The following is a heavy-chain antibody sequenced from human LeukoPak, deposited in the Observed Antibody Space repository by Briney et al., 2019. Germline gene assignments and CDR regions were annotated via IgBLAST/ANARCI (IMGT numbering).Heavy chain of an antibody. J-gene: IGHJ4*02. D-gene: IGHD3-22*01. CDR3: ARADIVVVTDFDY. CDR1: GFTFSSYG. CDR2: ISYDGSNK. Sequence: PGGSLRLSCAASGFTFSSYGMHWVRQAPGKGLEWVAVISYDGSNKYYADSVKGRFTISRDNSKNTLYLQMNSLRAEDTAVYYCARADIVVVTDFDYWGQGTLVTVSS. V-gene: IGHV3-30*03.